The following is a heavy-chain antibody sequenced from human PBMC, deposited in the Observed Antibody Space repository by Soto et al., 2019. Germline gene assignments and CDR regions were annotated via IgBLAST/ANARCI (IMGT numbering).Heavy chain of an antibody. Sequence: GGSLRLSCAASGFTFSGSAMHWVRQASGKGLEWVGRIRSKANSYATAYAASVKGRFTISRDDSKNTAYLQMNSLKTEDTAVYYCTRPGAAGTFDYWGQGTLVTVSS. CDR1: GFTFSGSA. CDR2: IRSKANSYAT. V-gene: IGHV3-73*01. CDR3: TRPGAAGTFDY. D-gene: IGHD6-13*01. J-gene: IGHJ4*02.